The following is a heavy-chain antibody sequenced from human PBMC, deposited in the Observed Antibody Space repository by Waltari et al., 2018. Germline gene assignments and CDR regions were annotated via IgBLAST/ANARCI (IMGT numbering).Heavy chain of an antibody. Sequence: QVQLQESGPGLVKPSETLSLTCAVSGYSISSGYYWGWIRQPPGKGLEWIGSIYHSGSTYYNPSLKSRVTISVDTSKNQFSLKLSSVTAADTAVYYCARHLLTQGWYLRQYFQHWGQGTLVTVSS. CDR2: IYHSGST. CDR1: GYSISSGYY. D-gene: IGHD6-19*01. V-gene: IGHV4-38-2*01. J-gene: IGHJ1*01. CDR3: ARHLLTQGWYLRQYFQH.